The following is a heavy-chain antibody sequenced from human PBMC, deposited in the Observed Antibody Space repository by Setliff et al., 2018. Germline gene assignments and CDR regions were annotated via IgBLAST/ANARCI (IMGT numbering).Heavy chain of an antibody. D-gene: IGHD4-17*01. CDR3: ARGSPTTVVTHAEYFQH. V-gene: IGHV1-3*01. Sequence: ASVKVSCKASGYTFTSYAMHWVRQAPGQRLEWMGWINAGNGNTKYSQKFQSRVTITRDTSASTAYMELSSLRSEDTAVYYCARGSPTTVVTHAEYFQHWGQGTLVTVSS. J-gene: IGHJ1*01. CDR2: INAGNGNT. CDR1: GYTFTSYA.